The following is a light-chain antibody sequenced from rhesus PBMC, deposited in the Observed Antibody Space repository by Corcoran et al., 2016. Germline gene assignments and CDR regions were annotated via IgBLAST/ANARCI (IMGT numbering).Light chain of an antibody. CDR2: KAS. CDR1: ENVNNY. Sequence: DIQMTQSPSSLSASVGDRVTITCRASENVNNYLHWYQQKPGKAPKLLIYKASTLQSGVPSRFSGSGSGTDFTLTISSLQPDDFATYYCQHSYGTPLTFGEGTKVEIK. V-gene: IGKV1-74*01. J-gene: IGKJ4*01. CDR3: QHSYGTPLT.